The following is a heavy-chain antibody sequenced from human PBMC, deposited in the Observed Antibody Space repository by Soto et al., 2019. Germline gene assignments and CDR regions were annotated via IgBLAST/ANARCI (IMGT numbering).Heavy chain of an antibody. CDR2: ISAYNGNT. CDR3: AREYPIVVVPAAIRRMGMDV. CDR1: GYTFTSYG. D-gene: IGHD2-2*02. Sequence: ASVKVSCKASGYTFTSYGISWVRQAPGQGLEWMGWISAYNGNTNYAQKLQGRVTMTTDTSTSTAYMELRSLRSDDTAVYYCAREYPIVVVPAAIRRMGMDVWGQGTTVTVYS. J-gene: IGHJ6*02. V-gene: IGHV1-18*01.